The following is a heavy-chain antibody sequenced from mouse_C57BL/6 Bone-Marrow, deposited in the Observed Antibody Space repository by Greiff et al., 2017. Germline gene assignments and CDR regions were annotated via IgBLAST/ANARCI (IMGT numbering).Heavy chain of an antibody. CDR2: IHPGSGST. CDR3: ASYYYGSSSFDV. D-gene: IGHD1-1*01. Sequence: QVQLQQPGAELVKPGASVKMSCKASGYTFTSYWITWVKQRPGQGLEWIGDIHPGSGSTNYNEKFKSKATLTVDNSSSTAYMQLSSLTSEDSAVYYCASYYYGSSSFDVWGTGTSVTVSA. V-gene: IGHV1-55*01. J-gene: IGHJ1*03. CDR1: GYTFTSYW.